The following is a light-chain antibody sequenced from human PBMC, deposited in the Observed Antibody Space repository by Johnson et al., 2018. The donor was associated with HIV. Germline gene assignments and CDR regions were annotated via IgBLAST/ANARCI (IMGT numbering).Light chain of an antibody. V-gene: IGLV1-51*02. CDR1: SSNIGNNY. CDR2: ENN. Sequence: QSVLTQPPSVSAAPGQKVTISCSGSSSNIGNNYVSWYQQLPGTAPKLLIYENNKRPSGVPDRFSGSKSGTSATLGITGLQTGDAADYYCGTWDNSRNTGGCFRAGTNVTFL. J-gene: IGLJ1*01. CDR3: GTWDNSRNTGGC.